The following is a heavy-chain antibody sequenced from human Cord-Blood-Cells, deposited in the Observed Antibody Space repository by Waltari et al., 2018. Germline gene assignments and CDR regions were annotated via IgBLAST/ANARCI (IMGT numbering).Heavy chain of an antibody. V-gene: IGHV4-34*01. CDR3: ARGRGQQVDDAFDI. D-gene: IGHD6-13*01. J-gene: IGHJ3*02. CDR1: GGSFSGYY. Sequence: QVQLQQWGAGLLKPSETLSLTCAVYGGSFSGYYWSWIRQPPGKGRGWVGDNKHIGIPHCNPSHEGGVTISVDTSKNQFSLKRSSVPASDTAVYYCARGRGQQVDDAFDIWGQGTMVTVSS. CDR2: NKHIGIP.